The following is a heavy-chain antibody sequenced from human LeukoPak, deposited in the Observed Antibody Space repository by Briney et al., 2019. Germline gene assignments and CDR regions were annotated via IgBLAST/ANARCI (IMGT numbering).Heavy chain of an antibody. D-gene: IGHD3-3*01. Sequence: PSQTLSLTCTVSGGSISSGSYYWSWIRQPAGKGLEWIGRIYTSGSTNYNPSLKSRVTISVDTSKNQFSLKLSSVTAADTAVYYCARGLFSDFWSGYSHNWFDPWGQGTLVTVSS. CDR2: IYTSGST. V-gene: IGHV4-61*02. CDR1: GGSISSGSYY. J-gene: IGHJ5*02. CDR3: ARGLFSDFWSGYSHNWFDP.